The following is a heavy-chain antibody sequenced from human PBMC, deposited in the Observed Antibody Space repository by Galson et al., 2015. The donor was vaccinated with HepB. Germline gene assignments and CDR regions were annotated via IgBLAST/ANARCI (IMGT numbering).Heavy chain of an antibody. D-gene: IGHD3-22*01. Sequence: SLRLSCAASGFTFSSYAMHWVRQAPGKGLEWVAVISYDGSNKYYADSVKGRFTISRDNSKNTLYLQMNSLRAEDTTVYYCARDTAPKFYYDSSGYDYWGQGTLVTVSS. CDR3: ARDTAPKFYYDSSGYDY. J-gene: IGHJ4*02. CDR1: GFTFSSYA. CDR2: ISYDGSNK. V-gene: IGHV3-30-3*01.